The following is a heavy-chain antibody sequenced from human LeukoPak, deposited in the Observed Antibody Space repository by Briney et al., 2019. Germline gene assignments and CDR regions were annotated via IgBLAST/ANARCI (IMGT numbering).Heavy chain of an antibody. D-gene: IGHD5-12*01. J-gene: IGHJ4*02. V-gene: IGHV3-7*03. CDR3: AKDDDWLRFEH. CDR1: GFTFSNYY. CDR2: IKQDGSER. Sequence: PGGSLRLSCAASGFTFSNYYMSWVRQAPGKGLEWVANIKQDGSERFYGDSVKGRFTISRDNAKNSLYLQMNGLIAEDTAIYYCAKDDDWLRFEHWGRGTPVSVSS.